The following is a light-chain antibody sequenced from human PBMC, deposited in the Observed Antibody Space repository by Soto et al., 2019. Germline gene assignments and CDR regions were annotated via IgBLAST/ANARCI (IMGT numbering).Light chain of an antibody. CDR2: EGS. J-gene: IGLJ2*01. Sequence: QSALTQPASVSGFPGQSITISCAGTNNNVGISNLVSWYQQHPGKAPKLMIYEGSKRPSGVSNRFSGPKSGNTASLTISGLQAEDEADYFCCSYAGTTFVVFGGGTKLTVL. CDR1: NNNVGISNL. CDR3: CSYAGTTFVV. V-gene: IGLV2-23*01.